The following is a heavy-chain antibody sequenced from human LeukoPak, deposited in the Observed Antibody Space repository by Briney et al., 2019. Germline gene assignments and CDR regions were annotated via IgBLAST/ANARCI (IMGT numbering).Heavy chain of an antibody. D-gene: IGHD3-10*01. V-gene: IGHV3-23*01. J-gene: IGHJ4*02. CDR2: IRGSGDNT. CDR3: ARVTYGSGTYGAFDY. CDR1: GFTFSSHG. Sequence: GGTLRLSCAASGFTFSSHGMSWVRQAPGKGLEWVSTIRGSGDNTYSADSVKGRFTISRDNSKNTLYLQMNSLRAEDTAVYYCARVTYGSGTYGAFDYWGQGTLVAVSS.